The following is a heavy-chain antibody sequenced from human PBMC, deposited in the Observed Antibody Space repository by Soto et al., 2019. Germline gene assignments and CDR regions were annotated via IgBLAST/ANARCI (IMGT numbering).Heavy chain of an antibody. D-gene: IGHD6-6*01. CDR2: INHSGST. J-gene: IGHJ6*02. Sequence: SETLSLTCAVYGGSFSGYYWSWIRQPPGKGLEWIGEINHSGSTNYNPSLKSRVTISVDTSKNQFSLKLSSVTAADTAVYYCARTQEYSSSSSLLYYYGMDVWGQGTTVTVSS. CDR3: ARTQEYSSSSSLLYYYGMDV. V-gene: IGHV4-34*01. CDR1: GGSFSGYY.